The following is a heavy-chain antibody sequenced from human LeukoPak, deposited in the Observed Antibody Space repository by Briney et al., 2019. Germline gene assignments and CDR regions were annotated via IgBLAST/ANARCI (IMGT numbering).Heavy chain of an antibody. J-gene: IGHJ4*02. CDR2: INPSGGRT. D-gene: IGHD3-10*01. Sequence: ASVKVSCKASGYTFTSYYMHWVRQAPGQGLEWMGIINPSGGRTSYAQKFQGRVTMTRDTSTSTVYMELSSLRSEDTAVFYCARDRGDHCFDYWGQGTLVTVSS. V-gene: IGHV1-46*01. CDR1: GYTFTSYY. CDR3: ARDRGDHCFDY.